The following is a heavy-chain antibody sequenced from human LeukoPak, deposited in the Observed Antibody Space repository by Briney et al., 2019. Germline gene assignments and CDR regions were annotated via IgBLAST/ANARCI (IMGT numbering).Heavy chain of an antibody. J-gene: IGHJ6*03. CDR2: ISYDGSNK. CDR3: ARDRKDYYYYMDV. Sequence: PGRSLRLSCAASGFTFSSYAMHWVRQAPGKGLEWVAVISYDGSNKYYADSVKGRFTISRDNSKNTLYLQMNSLRAEDTAVYYCARDRKDYYYYMDVWGKGTTVTVSS. CDR1: GFTFSSYA. V-gene: IGHV3-30-3*01.